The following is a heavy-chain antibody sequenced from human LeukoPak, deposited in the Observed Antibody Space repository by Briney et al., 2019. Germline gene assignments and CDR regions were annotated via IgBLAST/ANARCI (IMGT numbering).Heavy chain of an antibody. CDR1: GYTFTSYG. D-gene: IGHD4-17*01. Sequence: ASVKVSCKASGYTFTSYGISWVRQAPGQGLEWMGWICAYNGNTNYAQKLQGRVTMTTDTSTSTAYMELRSLRSDDTAVYYCARDQGGDYFLSSYYYYYMDVWGKGTTVTVSS. CDR2: ICAYNGNT. CDR3: ARDQGGDYFLSSYYYYYMDV. J-gene: IGHJ6*03. V-gene: IGHV1-18*01.